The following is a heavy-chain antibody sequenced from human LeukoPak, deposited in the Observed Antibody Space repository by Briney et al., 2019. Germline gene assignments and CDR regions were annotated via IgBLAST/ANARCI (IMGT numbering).Heavy chain of an antibody. Sequence: PGGSLRLSCVGSGFTFRSHAMSWVRQAPGKGLEWVSILYSGGTTYYADSVKGRFTISRDNSKNTLYLQMNSLRAEDTAVYYCATMTSLSSWGQGTLVTVSS. CDR2: LYSGGTT. CDR1: GFTFRSHA. J-gene: IGHJ5*02. D-gene: IGHD3-22*01. CDR3: ATMTSLSS. V-gene: IGHV3-53*01.